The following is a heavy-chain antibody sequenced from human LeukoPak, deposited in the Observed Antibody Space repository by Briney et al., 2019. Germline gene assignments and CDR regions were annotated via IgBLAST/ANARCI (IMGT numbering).Heavy chain of an antibody. Sequence: PGGSLRLSCAASGFTFSSYGMHWVRQAPGKGLEWVAVISYDGSNKYYADSVKGRFTISRGNSKNTLYLQMNSLRAEDTAVYYCAKDSYSSSWYNYYYYYGMDVWGQGTTVTVSS. CDR3: AKDSYSSSWYNYYYYYGMDV. CDR2: ISYDGSNK. J-gene: IGHJ6*02. D-gene: IGHD6-13*01. V-gene: IGHV3-30*18. CDR1: GFTFSSYG.